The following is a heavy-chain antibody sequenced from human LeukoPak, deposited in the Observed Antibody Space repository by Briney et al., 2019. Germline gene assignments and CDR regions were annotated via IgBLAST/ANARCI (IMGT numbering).Heavy chain of an antibody. Sequence: SETLSLTCPVSGGPISSSSYYWGWVRQPPGKGLEDNGRFSYSGSTYYNPSLKSRVTRSVDTSKNQFSLKMSSVTAADTAVYYCASLSKYYYESRGFFDYWGQGTLVTVSS. CDR2: FSYSGST. CDR1: GGPISSSSYY. V-gene: IGHV4-39*01. J-gene: IGHJ4*02. D-gene: IGHD3-22*01. CDR3: ASLSKYYYESRGFFDY.